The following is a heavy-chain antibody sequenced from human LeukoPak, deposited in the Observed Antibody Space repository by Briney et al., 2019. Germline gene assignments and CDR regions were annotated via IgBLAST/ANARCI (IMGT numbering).Heavy chain of an antibody. Sequence: TGGSLRLSCAASGFTVSGNSMNWVRQAPGKGLEWVSVIYSGGSTYYADSVKGTFTISRDNSKNTLYLQMNTLRPEDTAVYYCARGTDYYFDYWGQGTLVTVSS. D-gene: IGHD3/OR15-3a*01. CDR2: IYSGGST. CDR1: GFTVSGNS. CDR3: ARGTDYYFDY. V-gene: IGHV3-66*01. J-gene: IGHJ4*02.